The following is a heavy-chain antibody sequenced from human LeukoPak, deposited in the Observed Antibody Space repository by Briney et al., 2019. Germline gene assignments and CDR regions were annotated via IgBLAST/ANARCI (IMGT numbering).Heavy chain of an antibody. Sequence: GGSLRLSCIVSGFTFSSYAMSWVRQAPGKGLEWVAVISYDAINKYYPDSVKGRFTISRDNSNNTLYLQMNSLRAEDTAVYYCAKEWGQYNWNCELYYWGQGTLVTVSS. V-gene: IGHV3-30*18. CDR2: ISYDAINK. D-gene: IGHD1-7*01. CDR1: GFTFSSYA. CDR3: AKEWGQYNWNCELYY. J-gene: IGHJ4*02.